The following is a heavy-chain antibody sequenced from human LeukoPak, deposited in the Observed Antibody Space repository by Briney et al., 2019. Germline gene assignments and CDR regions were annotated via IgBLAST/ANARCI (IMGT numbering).Heavy chain of an antibody. Sequence: GSLRLSCAASGFTFSSYSMNWVRQAPGKGLEWVSSISSSSSYIYYADSVKGRFTISRDNAKNSLYLQMDSLRAEDTAVYYCARDHASGSYYYYYMDAWGKGTTVTVSS. J-gene: IGHJ6*03. CDR1: GFTFSSYS. V-gene: IGHV3-21*01. D-gene: IGHD3-3*01. CDR2: ISSSSSYI. CDR3: ARDHASGSYYYYYMDA.